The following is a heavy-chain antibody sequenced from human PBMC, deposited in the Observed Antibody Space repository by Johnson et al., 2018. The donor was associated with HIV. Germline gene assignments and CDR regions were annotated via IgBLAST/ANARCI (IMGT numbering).Heavy chain of an antibody. D-gene: IGHD2-21*01. CDR2: IWYDGSNK. V-gene: IGHV3-33*06. Sequence: QVQLVESGGGLVQPGGSLRLSCAASGFTFSSYGLHWVRQAPGKGLEWVAVIWYDGSNKYYADSVKGRFTISRDNSKNTLFLQMNSLRAEDTAVYYCAKGGCGGDCYSPYLFDIWGQGTMVTVSS. CDR1: GFTFSSYG. CDR3: AKGGCGGDCYSPYLFDI. J-gene: IGHJ3*02.